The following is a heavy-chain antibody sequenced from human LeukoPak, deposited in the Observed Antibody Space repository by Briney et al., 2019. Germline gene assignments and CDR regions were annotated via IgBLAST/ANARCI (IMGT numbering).Heavy chain of an antibody. V-gene: IGHV3-30*02. CDR1: GFTFSSYG. D-gene: IGHD2-15*01. Sequence: HSGGSPRLSCAASGFTFSSYGMHWVRQAPGKGLEWVAFIRYDGSNKYYADSVKGRFTISRDNAKNTLYLQMNSLRAEDTAVYYCARGRIYAFDIWGQGTMVTVSS. J-gene: IGHJ3*02. CDR2: IRYDGSNK. CDR3: ARGRIYAFDI.